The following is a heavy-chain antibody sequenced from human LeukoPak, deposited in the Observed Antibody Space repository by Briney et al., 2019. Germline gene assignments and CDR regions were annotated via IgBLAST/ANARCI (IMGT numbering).Heavy chain of an antibody. CDR3: AKRSGINYGYFDS. CDR1: GFTFSSCG. J-gene: IGHJ4*02. CDR2: IKQDGSEK. Sequence: GGSLRLSCAASGFTFSSCGMNWVRQAPGKRLEWVANIKQDGSEKYYVDSVKGRFTISRDNADNSLYLQMNSLRSEDTAVYYCAKRSGINYGYFDSWGQGTLVTVSS. V-gene: IGHV3-7*03. D-gene: IGHD1-26*01.